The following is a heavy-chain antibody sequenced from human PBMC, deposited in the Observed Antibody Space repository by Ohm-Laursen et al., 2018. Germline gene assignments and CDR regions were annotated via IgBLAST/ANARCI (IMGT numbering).Heavy chain of an antibody. CDR2: IHYSRTSLI. CDR1: GFNFNTYE. V-gene: IGHV3-48*03. CDR3: ARRIPLYGMDV. D-gene: IGHD2-2*02. Sequence: SLRLSCAASGFNFNTYEMNWVSQASGKGLEWVANIHYSRTSLIYYADSVIGRFTISRDNAKNSLFLQMNSLRADDTAIYYCARRIPLYGMDVWGQGTTVTVSS. J-gene: IGHJ6*02.